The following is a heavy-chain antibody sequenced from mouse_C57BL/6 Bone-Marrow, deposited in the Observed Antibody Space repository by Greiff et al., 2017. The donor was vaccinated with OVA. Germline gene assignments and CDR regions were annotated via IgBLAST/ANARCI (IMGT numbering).Heavy chain of an antibody. V-gene: IGHV1-59*01. CDR3: ARGRVCSNYVYYAMDY. Sequence: QVQLQQPGAELVRPGTSVKLSCKASGYTFTSYWMHWVKQRPGQGLEWIGVIDPSDSYTNYNQKFKGKATLTVDTSSSTAYMQLSSLTSEDSAVYYCARGRVCSNYVYYAMDYWGQGTSVTVSS. D-gene: IGHD2-5*01. J-gene: IGHJ4*01. CDR1: GYTFTSYW. CDR2: IDPSDSYT.